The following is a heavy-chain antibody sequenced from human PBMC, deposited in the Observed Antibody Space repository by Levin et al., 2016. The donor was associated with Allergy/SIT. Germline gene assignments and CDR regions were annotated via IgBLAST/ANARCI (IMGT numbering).Heavy chain of an antibody. J-gene: IGHJ4*02. CDR2: VYYNGGT. CDR1: GSSISYDY. Sequence: SETLSLTCSVSGSSISYDYWSWIRQPPGKGLEWIGYVYYNGGTNFNPSLESRVTMSVDTSRNQFSLKLRSVTAADTAVYYCAKTGCTNGVCPFDYWGQGTLVTVSS. D-gene: IGHD2-8*01. CDR3: AKTGCTNGVCPFDY. V-gene: IGHV4-59*13.